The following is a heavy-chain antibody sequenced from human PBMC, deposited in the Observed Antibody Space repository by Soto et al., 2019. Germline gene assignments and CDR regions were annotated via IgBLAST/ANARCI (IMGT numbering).Heavy chain of an antibody. V-gene: IGHV1-69*02. Sequence: QVQLVQSGAEVKKPGSSVKVSCKASGGTFSSYTISWVRQAPGQGLEWMGRIIPILGIANYAQKFQGRVTNSAGKLTSTAYMELSSLRAEDTAVYYCALGYCSGGSGDSYYCYGMDVWGQGTTVTVSS. D-gene: IGHD2-15*01. CDR3: ALGYCSGGSGDSYYCYGMDV. CDR2: IIPILGIA. J-gene: IGHJ6*02. CDR1: GGTFSSYT.